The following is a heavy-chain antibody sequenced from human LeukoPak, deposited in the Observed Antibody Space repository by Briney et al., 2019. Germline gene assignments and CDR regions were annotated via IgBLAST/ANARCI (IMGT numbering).Heavy chain of an antibody. D-gene: IGHD3-3*01. CDR2: IPYDGSNK. Sequence: GSTLRLLYAASGHTLNSYAMHRARRAPGKGLEWVTDIPYDGSNKYYAESVEDRFTISRDIYKNTLYPQMSRLRAEDTAVYYCARDRTIFGVVDSSYYYGMDVWGQGTTVTVSS. J-gene: IGHJ6*02. CDR3: ARDRTIFGVVDSSYYYGMDV. CDR1: GHTLNSYA. V-gene: IGHV3-30-3*01.